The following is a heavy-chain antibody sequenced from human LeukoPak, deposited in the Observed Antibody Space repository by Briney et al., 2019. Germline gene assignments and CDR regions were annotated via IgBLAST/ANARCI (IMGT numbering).Heavy chain of an antibody. Sequence: PGGSLRLSCAASGFTFSSYSMNRVRQAPGKGLEWVSSISSSSSYIYNADSVKGRFTISRDNAKHSLYLQMNSLRAEDTAVYYCARALYIGSHDSSYLNAFDMWGQGTMVTVSS. CDR1: GFTFSSYS. D-gene: IGHD1-26*01. CDR3: ARALYIGSHDSSYLNAFDM. J-gene: IGHJ3*02. V-gene: IGHV3-21*01. CDR2: ISSSSSYI.